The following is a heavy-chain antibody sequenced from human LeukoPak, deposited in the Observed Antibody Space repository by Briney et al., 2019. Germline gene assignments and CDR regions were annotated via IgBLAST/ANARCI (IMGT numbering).Heavy chain of an antibody. CDR2: ISGSGGST. J-gene: IGHJ4*02. Sequence: PGGSLRLSCAASGFTVSSNYMSWVRQAPGKGLGWVSAISGSGGSTYYADSVKGRFTISRDNSKNTLYLQMNSLRAEDTAVYYCAKDHEVAGTFDYWGQGTLVTVSS. V-gene: IGHV3-23*01. CDR1: GFTVSSNY. D-gene: IGHD6-19*01. CDR3: AKDHEVAGTFDY.